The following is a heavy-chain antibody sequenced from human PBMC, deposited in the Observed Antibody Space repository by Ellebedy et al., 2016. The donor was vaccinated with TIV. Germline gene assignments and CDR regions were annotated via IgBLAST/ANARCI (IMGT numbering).Heavy chain of an antibody. Sequence: SETLSLTCTVSGGSFSSVRPYWNWIRQTPGTGLEWIGYSYYIGTTNYNPSLKSRVTISEDTSKNQFSLRLSSVTAADTAVYYCAGGSYTPYGMDVWGRGTTVIVSS. V-gene: IGHV4-61*01. CDR3: AGGSYTPYGMDV. CDR1: GGSFSSVRPY. CDR2: SYYIGTT. J-gene: IGHJ6*02. D-gene: IGHD3-10*01.